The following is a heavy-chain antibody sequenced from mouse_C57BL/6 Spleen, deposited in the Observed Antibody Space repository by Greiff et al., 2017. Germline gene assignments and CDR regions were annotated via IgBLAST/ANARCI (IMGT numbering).Heavy chain of an antibody. V-gene: IGHV14-4*01. Sequence: VQLQQSGAELVRPGASVKLSCTASGFNIKDDYMHWVKQRPEQGLEWIGWIDPENGDTEYASKFQGKATITADTSSNTAYLQLSSLTSEDTAVYYCTYTGAMDYWGQGTSVTVSS. CDR3: TYTGAMDY. J-gene: IGHJ4*01. CDR2: IDPENGDT. CDR1: GFNIKDDY.